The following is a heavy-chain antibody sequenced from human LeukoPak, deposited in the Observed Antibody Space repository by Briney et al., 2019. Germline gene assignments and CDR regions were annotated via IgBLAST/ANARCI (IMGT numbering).Heavy chain of an antibody. D-gene: IGHD3-10*01. CDR2: ISSSSSYI. J-gene: IGHJ6*02. Sequence: GGSLRLSCAASGFTFSSYSMNWVRQAPGKGLEWVSSISSSSSYIYYADSVKGRFTISRDNAKNSLYLQMNSLRAEDTAVYYCAREVPWVGELFATYYYYYGMDVWGQGTTVTVSS. CDR3: AREVPWVGELFATYYYYYGMDV. CDR1: GFTFSSYS. V-gene: IGHV3-21*01.